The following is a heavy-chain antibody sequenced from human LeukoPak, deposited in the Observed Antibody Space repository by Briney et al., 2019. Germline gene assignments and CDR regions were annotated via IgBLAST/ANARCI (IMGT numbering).Heavy chain of an antibody. CDR3: ARRRLGSGFDH. Sequence: PGGSLRLSCAASGFIFDNYAMGWVRQAPGKGLEWVSFITTSGETTYYADSVRGRFTASRDNSKNTLSLQMNTLRGDDTAKYYCARRRLGSGFDHWGQGILVTVSS. J-gene: IGHJ4*02. CDR1: GFIFDNYA. CDR2: ITTSGETT. D-gene: IGHD3-10*01. V-gene: IGHV3-23*01.